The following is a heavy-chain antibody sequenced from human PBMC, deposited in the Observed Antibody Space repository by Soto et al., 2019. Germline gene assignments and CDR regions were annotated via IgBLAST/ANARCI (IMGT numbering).Heavy chain of an antibody. V-gene: IGHV4-31*03. CDR3: ARGLYDILTGPFDP. D-gene: IGHD3-9*01. J-gene: IGHJ5*02. Sequence: SETLSLTCTVSGGSISSGGYYWSWIRQHPGKGLEWIGYIYYSGSTYYNPSLKSRVTISVDTSKNQFSLKLSSVTAADTAVYYCARGLYDILTGPFDPWGQGTLVTVSS. CDR1: GGSISSGGYY. CDR2: IYYSGST.